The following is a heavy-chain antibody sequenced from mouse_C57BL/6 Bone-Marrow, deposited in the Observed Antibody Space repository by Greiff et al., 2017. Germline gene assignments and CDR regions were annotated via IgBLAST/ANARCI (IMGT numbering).Heavy chain of an antibody. V-gene: IGHV5-6*01. J-gene: IGHJ2*01. Sequence: DVQLQESGGDLVKPGGSLKLSCAASGFTFSSYGMSWVRQTPDKRLEWVATISSGGSYTYYPDSVKGRFTISRDNAKNTLYLQMSSLKSEDTAMYYCARPNYYYGSSYLDYWGQGTTLTVSS. CDR2: ISSGGSYT. CDR1: GFTFSSYG. D-gene: IGHD1-1*01. CDR3: ARPNYYYGSSYLDY.